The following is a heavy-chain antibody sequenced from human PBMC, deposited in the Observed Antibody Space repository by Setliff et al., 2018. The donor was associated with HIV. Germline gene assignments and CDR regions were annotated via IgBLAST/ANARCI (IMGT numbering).Heavy chain of an antibody. CDR3: ARSSGPVVSGYYCFEY. D-gene: IGHD3-3*01. V-gene: IGHV4-39*01. Sequence: PSETLSLTCTVSGGSINSTSYCWGWRRQPAGNGLEWIGSIYPTGSTYYTPSLKSRVTISVDTSKNQFSLGLSAVAAVDTVLYYCARSSGPVVSGYYCFEYWGHGTLVTVSS. CDR1: GGSINSTSYC. J-gene: IGHJ4*01. CDR2: IYPTGST.